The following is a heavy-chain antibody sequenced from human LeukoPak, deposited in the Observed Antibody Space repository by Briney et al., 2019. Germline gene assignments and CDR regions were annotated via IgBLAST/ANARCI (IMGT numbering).Heavy chain of an antibody. CDR2: INSSLNDI. CDR1: GYTFIDYY. Sequence: ASVKVSCKASGYTFIDYYIHWLRQAPGQGLEWMGFINSSLNDIKYAQKFRSRVTLTRDTSISTAYMELRGLRSDDTAVYYCARDYGTTGENAFDIWGQGTMVTVSS. CDR3: ARDYGTTGENAFDI. D-gene: IGHD1-7*01. J-gene: IGHJ3*02. V-gene: IGHV1-2*02.